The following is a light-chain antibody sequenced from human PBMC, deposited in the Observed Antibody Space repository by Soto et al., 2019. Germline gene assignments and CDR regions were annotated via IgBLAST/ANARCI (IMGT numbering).Light chain of an antibody. CDR3: SSYTSSSTVV. Sequence: QPVLTQPASVSGSPGQSITISCTGTSSDVGGYNYVSWYQQHLGKAPKLMIYDVSNRPSGVSNRFSGSKSGNTASLTISGLQAEDEADYYCSSYTSSSTVVFGTGTKLTVL. J-gene: IGLJ1*01. V-gene: IGLV2-14*01. CDR2: DVS. CDR1: SSDVGGYNY.